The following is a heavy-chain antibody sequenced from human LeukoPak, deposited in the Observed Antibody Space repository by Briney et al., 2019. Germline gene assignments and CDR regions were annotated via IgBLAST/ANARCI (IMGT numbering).Heavy chain of an antibody. J-gene: IGHJ5*02. D-gene: IGHD7-27*01. CDR2: ISADNGNT. V-gene: IGHV1-18*01. CDR1: GYTLTSYG. CDR3: ARDFAWGSGGAPIDDNWLDP. Sequence: ASVKVSCKASGYTLTSYGISWVRQAPGQGLEWMGWISADNGNTNYAQKLQGRVTMTTDTSTNTAYIELRSLRFDDTAVYYCARDFAWGSGGAPIDDNWLDPWGQGTLVTVSS.